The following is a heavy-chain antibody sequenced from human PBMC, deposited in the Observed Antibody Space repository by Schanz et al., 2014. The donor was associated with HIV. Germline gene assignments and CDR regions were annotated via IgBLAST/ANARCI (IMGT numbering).Heavy chain of an antibody. CDR3: ARDRGGTADFDY. Sequence: QVQLVQSGAEVKKPGASVKVSCKATGGTFSSYAMSWVRQAPGQGLEWMGGIIPIFGTPNYAQKFQGRVTITADESTSAAYLELSSLRSEDTAVYYCARDRGGTADFDYWGQGTLVTVSS. J-gene: IGHJ4*02. CDR1: GGTFSSYA. V-gene: IGHV1-69*01. CDR2: IIPIFGTP. D-gene: IGHD1-1*01.